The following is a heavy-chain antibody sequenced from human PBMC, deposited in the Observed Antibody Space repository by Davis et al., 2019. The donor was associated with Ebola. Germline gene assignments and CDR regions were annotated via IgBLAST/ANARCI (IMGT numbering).Heavy chain of an antibody. D-gene: IGHD6-25*01. CDR3: ARDGIAAPRGDY. Sequence: ASVKVSCKASGYTFTSYGITWVRQAPGQGLEWMGWINPHNGNTNYAQNVQGRVTMTTDTSTSTAYMEVGILRSDDTAVYYCARDGIAAPRGDYWGQGTLVTVSS. CDR2: INPHNGNT. CDR1: GYTFTSYG. J-gene: IGHJ4*02. V-gene: IGHV1-18*04.